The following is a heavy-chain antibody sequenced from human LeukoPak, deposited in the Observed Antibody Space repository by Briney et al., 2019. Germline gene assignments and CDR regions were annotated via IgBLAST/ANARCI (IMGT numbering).Heavy chain of an antibody. V-gene: IGHV4-59*01. CDR1: GGSISSYY. CDR3: AGEPGSTSELFY. J-gene: IGHJ4*02. CDR2: IYYSGST. D-gene: IGHD2-2*01. Sequence: KPSETLSLTCTVSGGSISSYYWSWIRQPPGKGLEWIGYIYYSGSTNYNPSLKSRVTISVDTSKNQFSLKLSSVTAADTAVYYYAGEPGSTSELFYWGQGTLVTVSS.